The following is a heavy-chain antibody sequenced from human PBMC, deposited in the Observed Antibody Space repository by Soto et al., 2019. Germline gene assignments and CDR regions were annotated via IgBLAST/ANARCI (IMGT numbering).Heavy chain of an antibody. J-gene: IGHJ3*02. Sequence: PGESLRISWKGSGCSFTSYWIGWVRQMPGKGLEWMGIIYPGDSDTRYSPSFQGQVTISADKSISTAYLQWSSLKASDTAMYYCASKYCSSTSCYDHDAFDIWGQGTMGTVSS. V-gene: IGHV5-51*01. D-gene: IGHD2-2*01. CDR3: ASKYCSSTSCYDHDAFDI. CDR2: IYPGDSDT. CDR1: GCSFTSYW.